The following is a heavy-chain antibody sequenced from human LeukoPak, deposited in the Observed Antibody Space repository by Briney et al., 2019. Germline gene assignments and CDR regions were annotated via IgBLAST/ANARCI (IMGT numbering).Heavy chain of an antibody. CDR1: GYNFTGNY. D-gene: IGHD6-6*01. J-gene: IGHJ4*02. CDR3: ARSLVN. CDR2: INSNSGGT. V-gene: IGHV1-2*02. Sequence: GASVKVSCKASGYNFTGNYMHWVRRAPGQGLEWMGWINSNSGGTKYAQQFQGRITMTRDTSIRTAYMELRSLRSDDTAMYYCARSLVNWGRGTLVTVSS.